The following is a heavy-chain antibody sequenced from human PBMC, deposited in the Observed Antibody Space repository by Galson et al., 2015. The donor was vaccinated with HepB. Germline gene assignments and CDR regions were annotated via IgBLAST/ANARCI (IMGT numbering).Heavy chain of an antibody. CDR3: ARDIGGQNWFDP. CDR1: GYIFISYA. V-gene: IGHV1-3*01. Sequence: SVKVSCKASGYIFISYAIHWVRQAPGQRLEWMGWINPASGNTKYSQNFQGRVAIARDTSASIAYMELSRLRSEDTAVYYCARDIGGQNWFDPWGQGTLVTVSS. CDR2: INPASGNT. D-gene: IGHD3-16*01. J-gene: IGHJ5*02.